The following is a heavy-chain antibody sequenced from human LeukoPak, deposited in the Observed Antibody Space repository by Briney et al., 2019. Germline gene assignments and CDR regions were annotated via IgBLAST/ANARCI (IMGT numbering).Heavy chain of an antibody. CDR2: ISYDGSNK. D-gene: IGHD3-3*01. CDR1: GFTFSSYA. Sequence: GRSLRLSCAASGFTFSSYAMRWVRQAPGKGLEWVAVISYDGSNKYYADSVKGRFTISRDNSKNTLYLQMNSLRAEDTAVYYCARGDVLRFLEWLPYFDYWGQGTLVTVSS. CDR3: ARGDVLRFLEWLPYFDY. V-gene: IGHV3-30-3*01. J-gene: IGHJ4*02.